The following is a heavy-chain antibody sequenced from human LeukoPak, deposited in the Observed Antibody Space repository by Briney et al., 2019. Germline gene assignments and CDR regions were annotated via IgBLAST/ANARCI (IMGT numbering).Heavy chain of an antibody. Sequence: SETLSLTCTVSGGSISSGNYYWSWIRQPADKRLEWIGRIYTSGSTNYNPSLKSRVTISGDTSKNQFSLKLNSVTAADTAVYYCARDHAYASGKYYFDYWGQGTLVTVSS. CDR3: ARDHAYASGKYYFDY. J-gene: IGHJ4*02. CDR1: GGSISSGNYY. CDR2: IYTSGST. D-gene: IGHD3-10*01. V-gene: IGHV4-61*02.